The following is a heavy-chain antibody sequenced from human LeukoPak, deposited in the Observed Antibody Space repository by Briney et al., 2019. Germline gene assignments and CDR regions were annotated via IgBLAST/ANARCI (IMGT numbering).Heavy chain of an antibody. V-gene: IGHV4-61*02. CDR2: IYTSGST. D-gene: IGHD6-13*01. J-gene: IGHJ4*02. CDR3: AGYSSWSGSDY. Sequence: SETLSLTCTVSGGSISSGSYYWRWIRQPAGTGLEWIGRIYTSGSTNYNPSLKSRVTISVDTSKNQFSLKLSSVTAADTAVYYCAGYSSWSGSDYWGQGTLVTVSS. CDR1: GGSISSGSYY.